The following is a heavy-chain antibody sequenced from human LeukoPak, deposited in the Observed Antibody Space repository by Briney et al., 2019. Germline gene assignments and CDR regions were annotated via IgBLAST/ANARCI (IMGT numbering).Heavy chain of an antibody. CDR2: IYTSGST. D-gene: IGHD6-19*01. CDR1: GGSISSYY. Sequence: PSETLSLTWTVSGGSISSYYWSWIRQPAGKGLEWIGRIYTSGSTNYNPSLKSRVTMSVDTSKNQFSLKLSSVTAADTAVYYCARGIAVAGLYYYYYYGMDVWGQGTTVTVSS. CDR3: ARGIAVAGLYYYYYYGMDV. J-gene: IGHJ6*02. V-gene: IGHV4-4*07.